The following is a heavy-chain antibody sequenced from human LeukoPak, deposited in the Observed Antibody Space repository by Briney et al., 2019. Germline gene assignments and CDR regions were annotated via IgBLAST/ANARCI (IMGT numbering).Heavy chain of an antibody. CDR3: ARVPSYSDWLTYDS. J-gene: IGHJ4*02. D-gene: IGHD3-9*01. V-gene: IGHV4-39*07. Sequence: SETLSLTCTVSGGSISSSSYCWGWIRQPPGKGLEWVGSIHYSGNSYYNPSLKSRVTMSIDTSRNQFSLRLSSVTAADTAVYYCARVPSYSDWLTYDSWGQGTLVTVSS. CDR1: GGSISSSSYC. CDR2: IHYSGNS.